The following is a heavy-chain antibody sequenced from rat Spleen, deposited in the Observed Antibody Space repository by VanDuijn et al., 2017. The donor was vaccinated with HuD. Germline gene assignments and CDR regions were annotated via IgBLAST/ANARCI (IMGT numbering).Heavy chain of an antibody. D-gene: IGHD4-1*01. CDR3: ARGGLY. V-gene: IGHV7-7*01. CDR2: IRNKANGYTT. Sequence: EVKLLESGGGLVQPGGSMRLSCAASGFTFTDFYMNWIRQPAGKAPEWLGFIRNKANGYTTEYNPSVKGRFTISRDNTQNMLYLQMNTLRAEDTATYYCARGGLYWGQGTLVTVSS. J-gene: IGHJ3*01. CDR1: GFTFTDFY.